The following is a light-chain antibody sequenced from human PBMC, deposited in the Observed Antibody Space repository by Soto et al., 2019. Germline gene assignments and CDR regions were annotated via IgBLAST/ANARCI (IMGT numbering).Light chain of an antibody. J-gene: IGKJ3*01. CDR2: AAS. CDR3: QQRNSFPIT. Sequence: DIQMTQSPSSVSASVGDRVSITCRASQGISNWLAWYQQKPGRAPKLLIYAASSLQIGDSSRFSGSRPGTDFTLTISRLQPEDFASYYCQQRNSFPITFGPGTTVDI. V-gene: IGKV1D-12*01. CDR1: QGISNW.